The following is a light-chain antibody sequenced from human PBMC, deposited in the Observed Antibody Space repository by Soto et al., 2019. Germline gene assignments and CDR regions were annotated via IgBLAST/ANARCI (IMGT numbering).Light chain of an antibody. CDR2: EVS. V-gene: IGLV2-23*02. CDR3: CSYAGSSTSVV. CDR1: SSDVGSYNL. J-gene: IGLJ2*01. Sequence: QSALTQPASVSGSPGQSITISCTGTSSDVGSYNLVSWYQQHPGKAPKLMIYEVSKRPSGVSNRFSCSKSGNTASLTISGLQAEDEADYYCCSYAGSSTSVVFGGGTNLTVL.